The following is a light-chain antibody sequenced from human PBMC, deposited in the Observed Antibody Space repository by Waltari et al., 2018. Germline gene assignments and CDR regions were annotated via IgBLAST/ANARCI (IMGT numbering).Light chain of an antibody. CDR3: SSYISSSTLEL. V-gene: IGLV2-14*03. CDR1: SSDVGAYNY. J-gene: IGLJ2*01. Sequence: QSALTQPASVSGPPGQSITISCPGTSSDVGAYNYVSWYQQHPGPPKLIIFDVSNRPSGVSNRFSGSKSGNTASLTISGLQAEDEADYYCSSYISSSTLELFGGGTSLTVL. CDR2: DVS.